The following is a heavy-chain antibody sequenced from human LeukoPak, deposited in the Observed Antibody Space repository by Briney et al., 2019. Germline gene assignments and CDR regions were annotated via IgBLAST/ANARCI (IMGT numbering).Heavy chain of an antibody. CDR1: GGSVSSGRYY. Sequence: SQTLSLTCTVSGGSVSSGRYYWSWIRQPAGKGLEWIGRIYTRGSTNYNPSLKSRVTISVDTSKNQFSLNLTSVTAADTAVYYCATDGMVRGPDAWFDSWGQGTLVTVPS. J-gene: IGHJ5*01. CDR2: IYTRGST. V-gene: IGHV4-61*02. CDR3: ATDGMVRGPDAWFDS. D-gene: IGHD3-10*01.